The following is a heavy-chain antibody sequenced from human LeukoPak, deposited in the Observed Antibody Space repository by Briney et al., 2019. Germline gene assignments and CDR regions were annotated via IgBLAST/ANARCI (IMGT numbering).Heavy chain of an antibody. CDR1: GFTFSSYA. V-gene: IGHV3-23*01. Sequence: GGSLRPSCAASGFTFSSYAMSWVRQAPGKGLEWVSAISGSGGSTYYADSVKGRFTISRDNSKNTLYLQMNSLRAEDTAVYYCAKDRRARRIMIFGVVPGDYGMDVWGQGTTVTVSS. CDR2: ISGSGGST. J-gene: IGHJ6*02. CDR3: AKDRRARRIMIFGVVPGDYGMDV. D-gene: IGHD3-3*01.